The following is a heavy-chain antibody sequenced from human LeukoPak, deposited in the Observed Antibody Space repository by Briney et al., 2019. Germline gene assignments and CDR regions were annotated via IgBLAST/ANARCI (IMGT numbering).Heavy chain of an antibody. J-gene: IGHJ4*02. CDR3: AKFIVPAARYYFDY. Sequence: GGSLRLSCAASGFTFDNYAMIWVRLAPGRGLEYVSVISGSGDGTYSADSVRGRFTISRDNSKNTLYLQMNSLRAEDTAVCYCAKFIVPAARYYFDYWGQGTLVTVSS. V-gene: IGHV3-23*01. D-gene: IGHD2-2*01. CDR2: ISGSGDGT. CDR1: GFTFDNYA.